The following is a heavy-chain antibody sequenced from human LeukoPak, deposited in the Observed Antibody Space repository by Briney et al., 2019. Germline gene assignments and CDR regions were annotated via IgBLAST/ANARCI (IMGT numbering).Heavy chain of an antibody. CDR3: TTEGSSSWSPDYFHY. J-gene: IGHJ4*02. CDR2: IKSKTDGGTT. Sequence: GGSLRLSCAASGFTFSNAWMSWVRQAPGKGLEWVGRIKSKTDGGTTDYAAPVKGRFTISRDDSKNTLYLQMNSLKTEDTAVYYCTTEGSSSWSPDYFHYWGQGTLVTVSS. CDR1: GFTFSNAW. D-gene: IGHD6-13*01. V-gene: IGHV3-15*01.